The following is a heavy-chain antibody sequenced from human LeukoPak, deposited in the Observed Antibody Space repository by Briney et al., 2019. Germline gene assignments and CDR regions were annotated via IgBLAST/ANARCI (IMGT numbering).Heavy chain of an antibody. D-gene: IGHD2-8*01. CDR2: IKQDGSEK. CDR1: GFTFSSYW. Sequence: QPGGSLRLSCAVSGFTFSSYWMNWARQAAGKGLEWVANIKQDGSEKNYVDSVKGRFTISRDNAKSSLFLQMNDLRAEDTAVYYCAKGGRGNGEVYWGQGTLVTVSS. J-gene: IGHJ4*02. CDR3: AKGGRGNGEVY. V-gene: IGHV3-7*01.